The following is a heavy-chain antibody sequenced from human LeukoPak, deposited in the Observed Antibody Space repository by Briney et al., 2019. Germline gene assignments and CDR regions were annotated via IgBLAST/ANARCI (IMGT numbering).Heavy chain of an antibody. CDR2: IYYSGST. J-gene: IGHJ4*02. D-gene: IGHD2-2*02. V-gene: IGHV4-31*03. Sequence: SETLSLTCTVSGGSISSGGYSWSWIRQHPGKGLEWIGYIYYSGSTYYNPSLKSRVTISVDTSKNQFSLKLSSVTAADTAVYYCARVVGYCSSTSCFTPFDYWGQGTLVTVSS. CDR3: ARVVGYCSSTSCFTPFDY. CDR1: GGSISSGGYS.